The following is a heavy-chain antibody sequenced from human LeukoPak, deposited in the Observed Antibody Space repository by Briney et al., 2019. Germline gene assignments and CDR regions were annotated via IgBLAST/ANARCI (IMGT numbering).Heavy chain of an antibody. CDR2: ISGYNGNT. CDR3: ARQVDTTMALPDY. D-gene: IGHD5-18*01. CDR1: GYSFTSHG. J-gene: IGHJ4*01. Sequence: GASVRVSCKASGYSFTSHGISWVRQAPGQGLEWMGWISGYNGNTNYAQKFQGRVTMTTDTSTSTAYMELRSLRSDDTAIYYCARQVDTTMALPDYWGQGTLVTVSS. V-gene: IGHV1-18*01.